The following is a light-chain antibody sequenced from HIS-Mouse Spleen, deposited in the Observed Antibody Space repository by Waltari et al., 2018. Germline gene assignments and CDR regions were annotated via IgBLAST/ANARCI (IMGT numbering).Light chain of an antibody. CDR2: AAS. Sequence: DIQLTQSPSFLSASVGDRVTITCRASQGISSYLAWYQQKTGKAPKLLIYAASTLQSGVPSRFSGSGSGTEFTLTISRRQPEDFATYYCQQLNSYPPTFGQGTKVEIK. V-gene: IGKV1-9*01. CDR1: QGISSY. J-gene: IGKJ1*01. CDR3: QQLNSYPPT.